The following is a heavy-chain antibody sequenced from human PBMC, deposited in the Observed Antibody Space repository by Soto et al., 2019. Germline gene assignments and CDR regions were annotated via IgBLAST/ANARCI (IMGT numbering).Heavy chain of an antibody. V-gene: IGHV4-39*01. CDR3: ARRGEAAADLENNWLDP. Sequence: PSETLSLTCTVSGGSISSSSYYWGWIRQPPGKGLEWIGSIYYSGSTYYNPSLKSRVTISVDTSKNQFSLKLSSVTAADTAVYYCARRGEAAADLENNWLDPWGQGTLVTVSS. J-gene: IGHJ5*02. CDR2: IYYSGST. D-gene: IGHD6-13*01. CDR1: GGSISSSSYY.